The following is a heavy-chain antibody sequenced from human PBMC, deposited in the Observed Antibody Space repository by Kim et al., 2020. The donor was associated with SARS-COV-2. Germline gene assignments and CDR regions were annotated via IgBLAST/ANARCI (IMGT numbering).Heavy chain of an antibody. Sequence: GGSLRLSCAASGFTFSSYSMNWVRQAPGKGLEWVSSISSSSSYIYYADSVKGRFTISRDNAKNSLYLQMNSLRAEDTAVYYCARDQPGSFYGMDVWGQGTTVTVSS. V-gene: IGHV3-21*01. CDR3: ARDQPGSFYGMDV. D-gene: IGHD3-10*01. CDR1: GFTFSSYS. J-gene: IGHJ6*02. CDR2: ISSSSSYI.